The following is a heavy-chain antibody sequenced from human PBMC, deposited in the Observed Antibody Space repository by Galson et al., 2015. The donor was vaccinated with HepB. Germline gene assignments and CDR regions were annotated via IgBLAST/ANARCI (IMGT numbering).Heavy chain of an antibody. CDR2: ISYDGSNK. Sequence: SLRLSCAASGFTFSSYAMHWVRQAPGKGLEWVAVISYDGSNKYYADSVKGRFTISRDNSKNTLYLQMNSLRAEDTAVYYCARAHGGNSAHWYFDLWGRGTLVTVSS. D-gene: IGHD4-23*01. CDR3: ARAHGGNSAHWYFDL. V-gene: IGHV3-30-3*01. CDR1: GFTFSSYA. J-gene: IGHJ2*01.